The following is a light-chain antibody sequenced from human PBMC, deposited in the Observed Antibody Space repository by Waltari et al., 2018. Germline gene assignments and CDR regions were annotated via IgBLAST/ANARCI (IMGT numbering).Light chain of an antibody. CDR3: SSQSTKNGVI. CDR1: SSDVGGDDS. Sequence: QSALTQPASVSGSPGQSITISSTGSSSDVGGDDSVSWYEDHPGQAPKVIMYDVNKRPSGVSDRFSGSKSGNTASLTISGLQAEDEATFYCSSQSTKNGVIFGGGTKVTVL. CDR2: DVN. V-gene: IGLV2-14*03. J-gene: IGLJ2*01.